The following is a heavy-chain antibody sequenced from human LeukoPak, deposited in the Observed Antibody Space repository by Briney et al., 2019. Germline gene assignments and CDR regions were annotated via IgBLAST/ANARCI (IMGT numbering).Heavy chain of an antibody. CDR3: ASWMVRGVIITFDY. Sequence: GSSVKVSCKASGGTFSSYAISWVRQAPGQGLEWMGWISAYNGNTNYAQKLQGRVTMTTDTSTSTAYMELRSLRSDDTAVYYCASWMVRGVIITFDYWGQGTLVTVSS. V-gene: IGHV1-18*01. J-gene: IGHJ4*02. CDR1: GGTFSSYA. CDR2: ISAYNGNT. D-gene: IGHD3-10*01.